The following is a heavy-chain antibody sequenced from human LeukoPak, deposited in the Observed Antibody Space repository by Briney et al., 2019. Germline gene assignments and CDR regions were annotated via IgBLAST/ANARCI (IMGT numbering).Heavy chain of an antibody. Sequence: SETLSLTCTVSGYSISSGYYWGWIRQPPGKGLEWIGSIYHSGSTYYNPSLKSRVPISVDTSKNHFSLKLSSVTAADTAVYYCARGGGRGSFDIWGQGTMVTVSS. V-gene: IGHV4-38-2*02. CDR1: GYSISSGYY. J-gene: IGHJ3*02. CDR3: ARGGGRGSFDI. D-gene: IGHD3-16*01. CDR2: IYHSGST.